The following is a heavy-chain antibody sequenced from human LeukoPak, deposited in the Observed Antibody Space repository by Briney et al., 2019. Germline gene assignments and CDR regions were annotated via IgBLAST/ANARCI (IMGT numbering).Heavy chain of an antibody. CDR1: GYTFTSYD. CDR3: ARVKAGPYYYDSSGYYYSA. J-gene: IGHJ5*02. Sequence: ASVKVSCKASGYTFTSYDIHWVRQATGQGLEWMGGMNPNSGNTGYAQKFQGRVTMTRDMSTSTVYMELSSLRSEDTAVYYCARVKAGPYYYDSSGYYYSAWGQGTLVTVSS. CDR2: MNPNSGNT. D-gene: IGHD3-22*01. V-gene: IGHV1-8*01.